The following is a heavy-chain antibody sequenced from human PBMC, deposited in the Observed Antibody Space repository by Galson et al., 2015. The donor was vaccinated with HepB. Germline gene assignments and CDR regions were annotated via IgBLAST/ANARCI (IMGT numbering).Heavy chain of an antibody. V-gene: IGHV3-66*02. Sequence: SLRLSCAASGFTVSSNYMSWVRQAPGKGLEWVSVIYSGGSTYYADSVKGRFTISRDNSKNTLYLQMNSLRAEDTAVYYCASNYAYSSGWYFGYWGQGTLVTVSS. D-gene: IGHD6-19*01. CDR1: GFTVSSNY. CDR3: ASNYAYSSGWYFGY. CDR2: IYSGGST. J-gene: IGHJ4*02.